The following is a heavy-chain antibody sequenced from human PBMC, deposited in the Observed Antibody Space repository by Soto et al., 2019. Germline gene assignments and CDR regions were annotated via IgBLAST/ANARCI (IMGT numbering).Heavy chain of an antibody. D-gene: IGHD2-15*01. CDR1: GYSFTSYW. CDR3: ARLVVVAAAISLGGAFDI. J-gene: IGHJ3*02. CDR2: IYPGDSDT. V-gene: IGHV5-51*01. Sequence: EVQLVQSGAEVKKPGESLKISCKGSGYSFTSYWIGWVRQMPGKGLEWMGIIYPGDSDTRYSPSFQGQVTISADKSISTAYLQWSSLKASDTAMYYCARLVVVAAAISLGGAFDIWGQGTMVTVSS.